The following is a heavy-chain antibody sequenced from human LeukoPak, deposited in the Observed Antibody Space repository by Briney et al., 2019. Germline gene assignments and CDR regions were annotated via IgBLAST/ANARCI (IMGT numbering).Heavy chain of an antibody. J-gene: IGHJ4*02. CDR3: ASSDYYYGDFDY. V-gene: IGHV4-39*01. D-gene: IGHD3-22*01. CDR2: VYYSGNT. CDR1: GGSISINSYY. Sequence: SETLSLTCTVSGGSISINSYYWVWIRQPPGKGLEWIGSVYYSGNTYYSPSLRSRVTISVDTSKNQFSLKLSSVTAADTAIYYCASSDYYYGDFDYWGQGTLVTVSS.